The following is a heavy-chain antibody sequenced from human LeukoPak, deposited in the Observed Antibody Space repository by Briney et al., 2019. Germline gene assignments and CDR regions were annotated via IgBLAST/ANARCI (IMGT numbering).Heavy chain of an antibody. D-gene: IGHD1-26*01. Sequence: GGSLRLSCATSGFTFSDHAISWVRQAPGKGLKWVSAISNSGRTCYADSVKGRFTISRDNSKNTVHLQMNSLRAEDTALYYCAKESPYAVGRTGRLYYFDYWGQGALVTVSS. CDR2: ISNSGRT. V-gene: IGHV3-23*01. CDR3: AKESPYAVGRTGRLYYFDY. J-gene: IGHJ4*02. CDR1: GFTFSDHA.